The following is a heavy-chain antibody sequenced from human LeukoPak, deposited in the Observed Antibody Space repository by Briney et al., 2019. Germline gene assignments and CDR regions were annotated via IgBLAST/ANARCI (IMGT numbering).Heavy chain of an antibody. V-gene: IGHV3-21*01. J-gene: IGHJ4*02. CDR3: ARDKGGYNYEYYFDS. D-gene: IGHD5-18*01. Sequence: PGGSLRLSCAASGFTFSSYSMNWVRQAPGKGLEWVASISTGSSYKYYAGLVMGRFTISRDNAENSLYLQMNSLRAEDTAVYFCARDKGGYNYEYYFDSWGQGALVTVSS. CDR2: ISTGSSYK. CDR1: GFTFSSYS.